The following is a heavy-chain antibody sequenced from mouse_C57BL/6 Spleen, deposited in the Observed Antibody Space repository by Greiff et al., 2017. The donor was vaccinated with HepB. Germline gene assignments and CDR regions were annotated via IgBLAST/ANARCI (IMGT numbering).Heavy chain of an antibody. CDR2: ISSGGSYT. Sequence: DVHLVESGGDLVKPGGSLKLSCAASGFTFSSYGMSWVRQTPDKRLEWVATISSGGSYTYYPDSVKGRFTISRDNAKNTLYLQMSSLKSEDTAMYYCAREWDYYGSSIFDYWGQGTTLTVSS. CDR3: AREWDYYGSSIFDY. D-gene: IGHD1-1*01. J-gene: IGHJ2*01. V-gene: IGHV5-6*01. CDR1: GFTFSSYG.